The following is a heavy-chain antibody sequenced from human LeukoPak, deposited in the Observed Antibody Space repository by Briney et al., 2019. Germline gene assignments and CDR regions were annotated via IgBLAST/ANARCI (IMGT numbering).Heavy chain of an antibody. Sequence: SETLSLTCTVSGGSISSYYRSWIRQPPGKGLEWSGYIYYSGSTNYNPSLKSRVTISVDTSKNQFSLKLSSVTAADTAVYYCARHGIAAAGTHFENYFDYWGQGTLVTVSS. D-gene: IGHD6-13*01. J-gene: IGHJ4*02. CDR1: GGSISSYY. CDR2: IYYSGST. CDR3: ARHGIAAAGTHFENYFDY. V-gene: IGHV4-59*08.